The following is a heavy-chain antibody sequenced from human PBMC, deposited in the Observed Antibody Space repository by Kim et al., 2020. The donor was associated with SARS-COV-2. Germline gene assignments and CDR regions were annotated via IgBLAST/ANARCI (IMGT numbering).Heavy chain of an antibody. CDR3: AKSPKSKLLLWFGELLPAYFDY. J-gene: IGHJ4*02. Sequence: GGSLRLSCAASGFTFSSYAMSWVRQAPGKGLEWVSAISGSGGSTYYADSVKGRFTISRDNSKNTLYLQMNSLRAEDTAVYYCAKSPKSKLLLWFGELLPAYFDYWGQGTLVTVSS. V-gene: IGHV3-23*01. CDR2: ISGSGGST. D-gene: IGHD3-10*01. CDR1: GFTFSSYA.